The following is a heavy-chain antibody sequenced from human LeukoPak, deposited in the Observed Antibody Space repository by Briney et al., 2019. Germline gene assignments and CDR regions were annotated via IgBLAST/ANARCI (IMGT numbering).Heavy chain of an antibody. CDR1: GFTFSTYW. CDR2: IRADESEK. V-gene: IGHV3-7*01. D-gene: IGHD3-3*01. Sequence: GGSLRLSCAASGFTFSTYWMSWVRQTPGKGLEWVASIRADESEKYYADSVKGRFTVSRDTSKNTVYLQMTSLRVEDTAVYYCAKENDFWSGPEGWGQGTLVTVSS. J-gene: IGHJ4*02. CDR3: AKENDFWSGPEG.